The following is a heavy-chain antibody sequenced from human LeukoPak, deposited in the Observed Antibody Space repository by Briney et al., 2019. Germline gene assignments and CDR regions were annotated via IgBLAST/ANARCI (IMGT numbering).Heavy chain of an antibody. J-gene: IGHJ4*02. CDR3: ARRAGAYSHPYDY. Sequence: GGSLRLSCTVSGFTVSSNSMSWVRQAPGKGLEWVSFIYSDNTHYSDPVKGRFTISRDHSKNTLYIQMNSLRTEDTAVYYCARRAGAYSHPYDYWGQGTLVTVSS. D-gene: IGHD4/OR15-4a*01. CDR1: GFTVSSNS. V-gene: IGHV3-53*01. CDR2: IYSDNT.